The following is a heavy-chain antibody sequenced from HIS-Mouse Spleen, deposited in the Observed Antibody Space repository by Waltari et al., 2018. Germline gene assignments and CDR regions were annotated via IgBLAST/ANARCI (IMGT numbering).Heavy chain of an antibody. CDR1: GFSLSTSGMC. V-gene: IGHV2-70*15. J-gene: IGHJ4*02. Sequence: QVTLRESGPALVKPTQTLTLTCTFSGFSLSTSGMCVSWIRQPPGKALEWLARIDWDEDKYYSTSLKTSLTISKDTSKNQVVLTMTNMDPVYTATYYCARIAEGYSSGWYAFDYWGQGTLVTVSS. CDR3: ARIAEGYSSGWYAFDY. D-gene: IGHD6-19*01. CDR2: IDWDEDK.